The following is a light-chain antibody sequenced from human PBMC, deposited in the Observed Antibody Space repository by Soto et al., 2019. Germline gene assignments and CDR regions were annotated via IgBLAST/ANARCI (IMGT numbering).Light chain of an antibody. V-gene: IGKV1-5*01. CDR2: AAS. J-gene: IGKJ1*01. Sequence: DIQMTQSPATLSASVGDTVTITCRASESIDNWLAWYQQKPGKAPKLLIFAASTLIRGVPSRFSGRGSGTEFTLTISSLQVDDYATFSCQQYHTDWTFGQGTKVDIK. CDR3: QQYHTDWT. CDR1: ESIDNW.